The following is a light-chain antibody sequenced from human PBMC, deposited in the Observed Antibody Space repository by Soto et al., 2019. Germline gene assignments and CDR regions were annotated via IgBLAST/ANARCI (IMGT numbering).Light chain of an antibody. CDR2: GAS. Sequence: EIVLTQSPGTLSLSPGERGTLSCRGSQTFSSNSLAWYQHKPGQAPRLLIYGASIRATGIPDRFSGSGSGTDFTLTISRLEPEDFAVYYCQHYEKSSGTFGQGTKVYIK. CDR3: QHYEKSSGT. J-gene: IGKJ1*01. CDR1: QTFSSNS. V-gene: IGKV3-20*01.